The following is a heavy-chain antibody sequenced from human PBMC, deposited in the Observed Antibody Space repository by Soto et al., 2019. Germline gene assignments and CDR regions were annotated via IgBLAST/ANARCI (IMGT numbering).Heavy chain of an antibody. Sequence: ASVKVSCKASGGTFSSYAISWVRQAPGQGLEWMGGIIPIFGTANYAQKFQGRVTITADESTSTAYMELSSLRSEDTDVYYCAREAAAHQDAFDIWGQGTMVTVS. CDR1: GGTFSSYA. CDR3: AREAAAHQDAFDI. V-gene: IGHV1-69*13. D-gene: IGHD6-13*01. J-gene: IGHJ3*02. CDR2: IIPIFGTA.